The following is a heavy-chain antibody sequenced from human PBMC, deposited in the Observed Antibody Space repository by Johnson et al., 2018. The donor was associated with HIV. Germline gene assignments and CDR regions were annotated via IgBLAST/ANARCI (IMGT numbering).Heavy chain of an antibody. V-gene: IGHV3-23*04. CDR1: GFTFDDYV. J-gene: IGHJ3*02. Sequence: VQLVESRGGVVRPGGSLRLSCAASGFTFDDYVMHWVRQAPGKGLEWVSAISGSGGSTYHADSVKGRFTISRDHSKNTLYLQRNSLRTEDTAVYYCAKPPFYAFDIWGQGTMVTVSS. CDR2: ISGSGGST. CDR3: AKPPFYAFDI.